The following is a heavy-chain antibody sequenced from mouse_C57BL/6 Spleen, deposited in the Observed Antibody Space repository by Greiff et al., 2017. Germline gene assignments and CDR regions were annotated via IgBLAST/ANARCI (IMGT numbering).Heavy chain of an antibody. V-gene: IGHV1-54*01. CDR2: INPGSGST. J-gene: IGHJ4*01. Sequence: QVKLQQSGAELVRPGTSVKVSCKASGYAFNNYLIDWVKQRPGQGLEWIGVINPGSGSTNYNEKFKGKATLTADKSSSTAYMQLSSLTSEDSAVYYCARAVGTYAMDYWGQGTSVTVSS. CDR3: ARAVGTYAMDY. D-gene: IGHD2-14*01. CDR1: GYAFNNYL.